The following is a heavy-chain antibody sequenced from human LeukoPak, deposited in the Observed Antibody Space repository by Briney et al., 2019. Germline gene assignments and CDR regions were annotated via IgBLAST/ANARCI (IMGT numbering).Heavy chain of an antibody. CDR3: ARAVGPIQLWFPPPPYFDY. CDR2: INHSGST. V-gene: IGHV4-34*01. J-gene: IGHJ4*02. Sequence: PSETLSLTCAVYGGSFSGYYWSWIRQPPGKGLEWIGEINHSGSTNYNPSLKSRVTISVDTSKNQFSLKLSSVTAADTAVYYCARAVGPIQLWFPPPPYFDYWGQGTLVTVSS. CDR1: GGSFSGYY. D-gene: IGHD5-18*01.